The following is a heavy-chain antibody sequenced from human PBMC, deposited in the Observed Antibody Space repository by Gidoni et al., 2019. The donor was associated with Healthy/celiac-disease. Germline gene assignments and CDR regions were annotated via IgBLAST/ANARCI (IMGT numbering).Heavy chain of an antibody. Sequence: EVQLLQSGGGLVKPGGSLRLSCAACGFTFSSYAMRWVRQAPGKGLDWCSAISGRCGIRYYPDSGKGRFTSSRDNSKNTLYRQMNILRAEDTAVYYCAKRTGYQLLYKVAYYYYMDVWGKGTTVTVSS. CDR1: GFTFSSYA. J-gene: IGHJ6*03. CDR3: AKRTGYQLLYKVAYYYYMDV. D-gene: IGHD2-2*02. CDR2: ISGRCGIR. V-gene: IGHV3-23*01.